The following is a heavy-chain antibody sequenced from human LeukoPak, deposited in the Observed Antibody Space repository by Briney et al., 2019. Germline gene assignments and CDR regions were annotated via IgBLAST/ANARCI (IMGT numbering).Heavy chain of an antibody. Sequence: GESLQISCNGSGYSFTSYWIGWERQMPGKGLEWMGVIYPGDSDTRYSPSFQGQVTISADKSISTAYLQWSSLKASDTAMYYCARGYSYAESDYYYMDVWGKGTTVTVSS. CDR2: IYPGDSDT. CDR1: GYSFTSYW. CDR3: ARGYSYAESDYYYMDV. J-gene: IGHJ6*03. V-gene: IGHV5-51*01. D-gene: IGHD5-18*01.